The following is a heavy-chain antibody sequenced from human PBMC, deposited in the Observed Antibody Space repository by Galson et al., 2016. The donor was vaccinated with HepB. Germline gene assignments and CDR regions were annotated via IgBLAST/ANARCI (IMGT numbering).Heavy chain of an antibody. J-gene: IGHJ6*02. CDR3: ARDFSRPYHYGVDV. CDR2: IWHDGSNK. Sequence: SLRLSCAVSGFSFSNYGMHWVRQAPGKGLEWVAVIWHDGSNKYYADSVKGRFTISRDNSKNTLYLQMNRLRAEDTAIYYCARDFSRPYHYGVDVWGRGTTVTVSS. D-gene: IGHD2-2*01. CDR1: GFSFSNYG. V-gene: IGHV3-33*01.